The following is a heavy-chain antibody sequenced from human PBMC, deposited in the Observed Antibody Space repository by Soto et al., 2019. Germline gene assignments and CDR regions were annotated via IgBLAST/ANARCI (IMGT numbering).Heavy chain of an antibody. CDR3: ARASIGIQPRISYYFDY. Sequence: GASVKVSCKASGGTFSSYAISWVRQAPGQGLEWMGGIIPIFGTANYAQKFQGRVTITADKSTSTAYMELSSLRSEDTAVYYCARASIGIQPRISYYFDYWGQGTLVTVSS. CDR2: IIPIFGTA. CDR1: GGTFSSYA. D-gene: IGHD5-18*01. V-gene: IGHV1-69*06. J-gene: IGHJ4*02.